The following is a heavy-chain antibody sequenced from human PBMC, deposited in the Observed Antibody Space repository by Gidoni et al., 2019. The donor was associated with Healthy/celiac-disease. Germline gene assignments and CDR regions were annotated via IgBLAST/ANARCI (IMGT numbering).Heavy chain of an antibody. Sequence: EVQLVESGGGLVKPGGSLRLSCAASGFTFSSYRMNWVRQAPGKGLEWVSSISSSSSYIYYADSVKGRFTISRDNAKNSLYLQMNSLRAEDTAVYYCARDLAVVVPAAIQGAFDYWGQGTLVTVSS. V-gene: IGHV3-21*01. CDR3: ARDLAVVVPAAIQGAFDY. CDR1: GFTFSSYR. J-gene: IGHJ4*02. CDR2: ISSSSSYI. D-gene: IGHD2-2*02.